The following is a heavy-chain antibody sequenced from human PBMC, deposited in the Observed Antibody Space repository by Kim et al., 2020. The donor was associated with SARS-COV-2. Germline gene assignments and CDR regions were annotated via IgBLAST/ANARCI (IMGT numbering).Heavy chain of an antibody. J-gene: IGHJ2*01. CDR1: GCTFSSYA. CDR2: IIAIFGNA. Sequence: SVKVSCKASGCTFSSYAISWVRQAPGQGLEWMGGIIAIFGNANYAQKFQGRVTITADASTSTAYMELSSLRSEDTAVYYCARAGIQLWATHWYFDLWGRGTLVTVSS. D-gene: IGHD5-18*01. CDR3: ARAGIQLWATHWYFDL. V-gene: IGHV1-69*13.